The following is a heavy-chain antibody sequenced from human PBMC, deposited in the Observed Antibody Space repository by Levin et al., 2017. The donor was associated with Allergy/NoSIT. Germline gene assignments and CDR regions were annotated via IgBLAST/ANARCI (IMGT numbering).Heavy chain of an antibody. J-gene: IGHJ4*02. Sequence: GGSLRLSCAASGFTFDDYAMHWVRQAPGKGLEWVSGISWNSGSIGYADSVKGRFTISRDNAKNSLYLQMNSLRAEDTAFYYCAAHRGMATVAGDYWGQGTLVTVSS. D-gene: IGHD5-24*01. CDR1: GFTFDDYA. CDR2: ISWNSGSI. V-gene: IGHV3-9*01. CDR3: AAHRGMATVAGDY.